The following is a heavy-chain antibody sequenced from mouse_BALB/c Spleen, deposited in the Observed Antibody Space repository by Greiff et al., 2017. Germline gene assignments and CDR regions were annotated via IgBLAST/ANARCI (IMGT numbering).Heavy chain of an antibody. Sequence: EVQLQESGPGLVKPSQSLSLTCSVTGYSITSGYYWNWIRQFPGNKLEWMGYISYDGSNNYNPSLKNRISITRDTSKNQFFLKLNSVTTEDTATYYCARGRDYDEGFAYWGQGTLVTVSA. CDR2: ISYDGSN. J-gene: IGHJ3*01. CDR3: ARGRDYDEGFAY. V-gene: IGHV3-6*02. D-gene: IGHD2-4*01. CDR1: GYSITSGYY.